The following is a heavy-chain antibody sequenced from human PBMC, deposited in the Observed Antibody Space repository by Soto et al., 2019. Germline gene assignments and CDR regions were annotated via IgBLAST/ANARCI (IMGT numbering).Heavy chain of an antibody. CDR3: AKAQYYYDSSGCTDAFDI. V-gene: IGHV3-23*01. D-gene: IGHD3-22*01. CDR2: ISGSDDST. Sequence: PGWSLRLSCAASGFTFSSYAMSLVRQGPGKGLEWVSVISGSDDSTYYAESVKGRFNLSRDNSKNTLYLQMNSLRAEDTALYYCAKAQYYYDSSGCTDAFDIWGQGTMVTVS. CDR1: GFTFSSYA. J-gene: IGHJ3*02.